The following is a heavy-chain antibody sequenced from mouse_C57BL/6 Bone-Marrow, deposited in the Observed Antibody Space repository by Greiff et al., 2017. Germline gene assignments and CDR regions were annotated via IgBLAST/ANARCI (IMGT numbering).Heavy chain of an antibody. J-gene: IGHJ3*01. CDR2: IWGDGST. CDR3: ASSTVPPAWFAY. D-gene: IGHD1-1*01. V-gene: IGHV2-3*01. CDR1: GFSLTSYG. Sequence: VQLQESGPGLVAPSQSLSITCTVSGFSLTSYGVSWVRQTPGKGLEWLGVIWGDGSTNYHSALLSRLSISKDNSKSQAFLKLNSLQTDDTATYYCASSTVPPAWFAYWGQGTLVTVSA.